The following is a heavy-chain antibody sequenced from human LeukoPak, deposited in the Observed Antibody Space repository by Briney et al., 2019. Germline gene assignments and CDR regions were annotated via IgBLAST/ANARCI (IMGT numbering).Heavy chain of an antibody. J-gene: IGHJ4*02. CDR2: ISYDGSNK. D-gene: IGHD6-19*01. Sequence: QTGGSLRLSCAASGFIFSSYWMYWVRQAPGKGLEWVAVISYDGSNKYYADSVKGRFTISRDNSKNTLYLQMNSLRAEDTAVYYCAKDSSGWPFDYWGQGTLVTVSS. V-gene: IGHV3-30*18. CDR1: GFIFSSYW. CDR3: AKDSSGWPFDY.